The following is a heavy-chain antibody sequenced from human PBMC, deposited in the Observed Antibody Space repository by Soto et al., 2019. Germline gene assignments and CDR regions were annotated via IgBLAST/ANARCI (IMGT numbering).Heavy chain of an antibody. CDR2: IYWDDDK. Sequence: QITLKESGPTLVKPTQTLTLTCTFSGFSLSTSGVGVGWIRQPPGKALEWLALIYWDDDKRYSPSLKSRLTITQTTSKNQVVRTTTIMDPLDTATYCCAHFTSCDILTGYYPCYFDYWGQGTLVTVSS. D-gene: IGHD3-9*01. V-gene: IGHV2-5*02. J-gene: IGHJ4*02. CDR1: GFSLSTSGVG. CDR3: AHFTSCDILTGYYPCYFDY.